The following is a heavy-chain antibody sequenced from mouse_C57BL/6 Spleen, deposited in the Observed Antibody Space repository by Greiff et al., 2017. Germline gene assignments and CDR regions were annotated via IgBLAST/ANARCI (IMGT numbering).Heavy chain of an antibody. D-gene: IGHD3-2*02. V-gene: IGHV1-26*01. CDR1: GYTFTDYY. CDR2: INPNNGGS. Sequence: EVQLQQSGPELVKPGASVKISCKASGYTFTDYYMNWVKQSHGKSLEWLGDINPNNGGSSYNQKFKGKATLTVDKASSTAYMELRSRTSEDSAVYYCARVQNRRRPCDDWGQGTTRTGSS. CDR3: ARVQNRRRPCDD. J-gene: IGHJ2*01.